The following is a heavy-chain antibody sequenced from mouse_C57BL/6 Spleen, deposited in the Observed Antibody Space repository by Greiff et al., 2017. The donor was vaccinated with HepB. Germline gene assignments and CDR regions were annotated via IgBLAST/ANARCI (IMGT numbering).Heavy chain of an antibody. Sequence: EVMLVESGGGLVKPGGSLKLSCAASGFTFSSYSMSWVRQTPEKRLEWVATISDGGSYTYYPDNVKGRFTISRDNAKNNLYLQMSHLKSEDTAMYYCARDLRYYYGSSYDGYYFDYWGQGTTLKVSS. CDR2: ISDGGSYT. CDR1: GFTFSSYS. J-gene: IGHJ2*01. D-gene: IGHD1-1*01. CDR3: ARDLRYYYGSSYDGYYFDY. V-gene: IGHV5-4*01.